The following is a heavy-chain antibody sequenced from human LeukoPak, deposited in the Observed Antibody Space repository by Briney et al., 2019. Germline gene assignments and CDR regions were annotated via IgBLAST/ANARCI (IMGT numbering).Heavy chain of an antibody. CDR1: GGTFSSYA. CDR2: IIPIFGTA. Sequence: SVKVSCEASGGTFSSYAISWVRQAPGQGLEWMGRIIPIFGTANYAQKFQGRVTITTDESTSTAYMELSSLRSEDTAVYYCARDRYYRPFDYWDQGTLVTVSS. J-gene: IGHJ4*02. V-gene: IGHV1-69*05. D-gene: IGHD2/OR15-2a*01. CDR3: ARDRYYRPFDY.